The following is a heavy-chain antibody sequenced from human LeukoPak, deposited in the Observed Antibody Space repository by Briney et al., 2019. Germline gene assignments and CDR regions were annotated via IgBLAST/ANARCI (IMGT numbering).Heavy chain of an antibody. D-gene: IGHD1-26*01. Sequence: SETLSLTCTVSGVSISNNYFYWAWIRQPPGKVLELIGYVHHTGSTFHNSSLKSRVTISADTSQNQFSLSLTSVTAADTAVYYCATLGLLRGAGFNLATHFDYWGQGTLVAVSS. CDR2: VHHTGST. V-gene: IGHV4-39*01. J-gene: IGHJ4*02. CDR3: ATLGLLRGAGFNLATHFDY. CDR1: GVSISNNYFY.